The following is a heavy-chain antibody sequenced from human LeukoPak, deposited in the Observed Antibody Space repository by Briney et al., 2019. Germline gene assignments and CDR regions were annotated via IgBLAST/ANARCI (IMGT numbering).Heavy chain of an antibody. V-gene: IGHV3-30*18. D-gene: IGHD2-21*02. CDR3: AKEACAGDCHRDYFDY. Sequence: GGSLRLSCAASGFTFSSYSIHWVRQAPGKGLEWVAVISYDGSTKYYADSVKGRFTISRDNSKNTLYLQMNSLRAEDTALYYCAKEACAGDCHRDYFDYWGQGTLVTVSS. J-gene: IGHJ4*02. CDR1: GFTFSSYS. CDR2: ISYDGSTK.